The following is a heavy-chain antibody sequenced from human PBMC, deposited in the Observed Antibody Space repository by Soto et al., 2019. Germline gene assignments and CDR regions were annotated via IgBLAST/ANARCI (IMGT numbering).Heavy chain of an antibody. V-gene: IGHV4-30-4*01. CDR1: GGSISSSDSY. CDR2: INLSAST. J-gene: IGHJ6*02. Sequence: PSETLSLTCTVSGGSISSSDSYWSWIRQPQGKGLEWIGYINLSASTYYNPSFKSRSIFSVDTSKNQFSLRLSSVTSADTAVYFFASFSALGNDYRLAFSGQGSAVTVSS. CDR3: ASFSALGNDYRLAF. D-gene: IGHD1-1*01.